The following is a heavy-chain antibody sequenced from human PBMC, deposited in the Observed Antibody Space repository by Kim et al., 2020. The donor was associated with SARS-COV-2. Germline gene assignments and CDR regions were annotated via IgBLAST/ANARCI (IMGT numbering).Heavy chain of an antibody. CDR2: IYYSGST. V-gene: IGHV4-59*08. Sequence: SETLSLTCTVSVGSISSYYWSWIRQPPGKGLEWIGYIYYSGSTNYNPSLKSRVTISVDTSKNQFSLKLSSVTAADTAVYYCARRALGYCSSTRCYEAFDIWGQGTMVTVSS. CDR1: VGSISSYY. CDR3: ARRALGYCSSTRCYEAFDI. J-gene: IGHJ3*02. D-gene: IGHD2-2*01.